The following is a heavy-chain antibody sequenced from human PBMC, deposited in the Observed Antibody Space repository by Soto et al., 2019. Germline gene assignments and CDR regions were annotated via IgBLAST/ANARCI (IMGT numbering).Heavy chain of an antibody. V-gene: IGHV4-30-4*01. CDR3: SRGASAAWELQYF. CDR2: LYFNGGT. D-gene: IGHD1-26*01. J-gene: IGHJ4*02. Sequence: SETLSVTCNVSGGPISSPDYYWSWIRQPPGKGLEWIGYLYFNGGTQYNPSLRTPITISLDTSKNHFSLNLSSVTAADTAVYYCSRGASAAWELQYFWGQGTLVTVS. CDR1: GGPISSPDYY.